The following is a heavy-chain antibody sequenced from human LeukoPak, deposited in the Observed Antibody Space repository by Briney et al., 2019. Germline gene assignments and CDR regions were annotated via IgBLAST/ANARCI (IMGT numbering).Heavy chain of an antibody. V-gene: IGHV1-2*02. CDR3: ARVRSPGIAAAGKTRFDY. CDR2: INPNSGGT. J-gene: IGHJ4*02. Sequence: ASVKVSCKASGYTFTGYYMHWVRQDPGQGLEWMGWINPNSGGTNYAQKFQGRVTMTRDTSTSTVYMELSSLRSEDTAVYYCARVRSPGIAAAGKTRFDYWGQGTLVTVSS. D-gene: IGHD6-13*01. CDR1: GYTFTGYY.